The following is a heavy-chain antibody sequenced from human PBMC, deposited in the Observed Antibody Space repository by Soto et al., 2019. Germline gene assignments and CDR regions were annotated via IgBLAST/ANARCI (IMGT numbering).Heavy chain of an antibody. CDR2: INHSGST. D-gene: IGHD6-13*01. CDR1: GGSFSGYY. CDR3: ARANGQQPLHFQH. J-gene: IGHJ1*01. V-gene: IGHV4-34*01. Sequence: QVQLQQWGAGLLKPSETLSLTCAVYGGSFSGYYWSWIRQPPGKGLEWIGEINHSGSTNYNPSLKSRVTISVDTSKNQFSLKLSSVTAADTAVYYCARANGQQPLHFQHWGQGTLVTVSS.